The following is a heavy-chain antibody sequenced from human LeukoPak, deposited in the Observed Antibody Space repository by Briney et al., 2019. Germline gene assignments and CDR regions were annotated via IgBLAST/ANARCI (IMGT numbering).Heavy chain of an antibody. J-gene: IGHJ4*02. CDR3: ASLDCSGGSCYSLYFDY. CDR1: GGTFSSCA. D-gene: IGHD2-15*01. V-gene: IGHV1-69*13. CDR2: IIPIFGTA. Sequence: GASVKVSCKASGGTFSSCAISWVRQAPGQGLEWMGGIIPIFGTANYAQKFQGRVTITADESASTAYMELSSLRSEDTAVYYCASLDCSGGSCYSLYFDYWGQGTLVTVSS.